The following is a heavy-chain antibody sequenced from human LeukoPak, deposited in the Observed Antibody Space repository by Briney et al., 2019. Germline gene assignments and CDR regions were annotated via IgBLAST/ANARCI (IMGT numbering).Heavy chain of an antibody. V-gene: IGHV5-51*01. J-gene: IGHJ4*02. CDR2: IFPLDSGA. Sequence: GESLKISCKGSGYSFTTHWIAWVRQVPGKGLEWMGIIFPLDSGATYSPSFRGQVTISADKSIDTAYLHWSGLKASDTAMYYCARLRSPTTLPHYNFDYWGQGTLVTVSS. CDR3: ARLRSPTTLPHYNFDY. D-gene: IGHD1-7*01. CDR1: GYSFTTHW.